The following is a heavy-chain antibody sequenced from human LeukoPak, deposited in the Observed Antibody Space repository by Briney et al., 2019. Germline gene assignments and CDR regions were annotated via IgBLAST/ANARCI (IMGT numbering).Heavy chain of an antibody. CDR2: IRYDGSNK. Sequence: GGSLRLSCAASRFTFSSYSMNWVRQAPGKGLEWVAFIRYDGSNKYYADSVKGRFTISRDNSKNTLYLQMNSLRAEDTAVYYCARGRFRTMIFRGPFDYWGQGTLVTVSS. CDR3: ARGRFRTMIFRGPFDY. CDR1: RFTFSSYS. J-gene: IGHJ4*02. D-gene: IGHD3-22*01. V-gene: IGHV3-30*02.